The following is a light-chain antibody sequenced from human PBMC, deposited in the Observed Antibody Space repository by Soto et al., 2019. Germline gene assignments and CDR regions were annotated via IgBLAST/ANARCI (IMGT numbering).Light chain of an antibody. J-gene: IGKJ1*01. CDR3: QQYGSSPGT. CDR1: QSVSNSY. V-gene: IGKV3-20*01. CDR2: GAS. Sequence: EIVLTQSPGTLSLSPGERATLSCRASQSVSNSYLAWYQQKPGQAPRLLIYGASSRVTGIPHRFSGSGSGTDFTLTISRLEPEDFAVYYCQQYGSSPGTFGQGTQVEIK.